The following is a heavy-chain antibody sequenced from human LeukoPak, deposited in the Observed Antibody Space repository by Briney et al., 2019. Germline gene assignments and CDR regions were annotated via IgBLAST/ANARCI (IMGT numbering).Heavy chain of an antibody. CDR2: IRYDGSNK. CDR1: GFTFSSYG. Sequence: GGSLRLSCAASGFTFSSYGMHWVRQAPGKGLEWVAFIRYDGSNKYYADSVKGRFTISRDNSKNTLYLQMNSLRAEDTAVYYCAKDPEMTTVTPSFFDYWGQGTLVTVSS. J-gene: IGHJ4*02. V-gene: IGHV3-30*02. CDR3: AKDPEMTTVTPSFFDY. D-gene: IGHD4-17*01.